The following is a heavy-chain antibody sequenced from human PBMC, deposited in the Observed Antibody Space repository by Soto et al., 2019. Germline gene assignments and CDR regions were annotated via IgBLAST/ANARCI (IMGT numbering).Heavy chain of an antibody. V-gene: IGHV1-18*04. D-gene: IGHD2-15*01. J-gene: IGHJ4*02. CDR2: ISGHDGKT. CDR3: ARDSAFLFGSTGYFDS. CDR1: GYTFANYG. Sequence: QVELKQSGAAVKKPGASVKVSCRASGYTFANYGSTWVRQAPGQGLQWMGWISGHDGKTKSNKNLQGRITMKTDTSTNTAYLELKNLKSEDTAIYYCARDSAFLFGSTGYFDSWGQGTLVSVSS.